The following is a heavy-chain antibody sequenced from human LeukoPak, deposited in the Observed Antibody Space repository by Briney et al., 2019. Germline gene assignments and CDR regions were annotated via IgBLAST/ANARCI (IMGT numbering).Heavy chain of an antibody. CDR3: ARSITMVRGGELTSPNWFDP. V-gene: IGHV1-69*05. Sequence: ASVKVSCKASGGTFSTYAISWVRQAPGQGLEWMGRIIPIFGTANYAQKFQDRITITTDEYTSTAYMELSSRRSEDTAVYYCARSITMVRGGELTSPNWFDPWGQGTLVTVSS. D-gene: IGHD3-10*01. J-gene: IGHJ5*02. CDR1: GGTFSTYA. CDR2: IIPIFGTA.